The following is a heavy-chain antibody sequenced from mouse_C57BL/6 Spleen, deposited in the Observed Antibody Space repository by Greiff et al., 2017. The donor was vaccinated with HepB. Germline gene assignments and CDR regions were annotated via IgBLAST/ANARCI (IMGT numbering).Heavy chain of an antibody. CDR1: GYTFTSYW. CDR2: IYPGNSDT. V-gene: IGHV1-5*01. Sequence: EVQLQQSGTVLARPGASVKMSCKTSGYTFTSYWMHWVKQRPGQGLEWIGAIYPGNSDTSYNQKFKGKAKLTAVTSASTAYMELSSLTNEDSAVYYWTRTYGKKVYAMDYWGQGTSVTVSS. J-gene: IGHJ4*01. CDR3: TRTYGKKVYAMDY. D-gene: IGHD2-1*01.